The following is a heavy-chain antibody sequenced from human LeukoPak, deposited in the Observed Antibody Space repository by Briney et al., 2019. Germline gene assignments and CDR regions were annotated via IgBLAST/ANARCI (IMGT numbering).Heavy chain of an antibody. J-gene: IGHJ5*02. D-gene: IGHD3-10*01. Sequence: SETLSLTCTVSGGSLSSSSYYWGWIRQPPGKGLEWIGSIYYSGSTYYNPSLKSRVTISVDTSKNQFSLKLSSVTAADTAVYYCARDGSREGYYYGSGSPNWFDPWGQGTLVTVSS. CDR2: IYYSGST. CDR3: ARDGSREGYYYGSGSPNWFDP. CDR1: GGSLSSSSYY. V-gene: IGHV4-39*07.